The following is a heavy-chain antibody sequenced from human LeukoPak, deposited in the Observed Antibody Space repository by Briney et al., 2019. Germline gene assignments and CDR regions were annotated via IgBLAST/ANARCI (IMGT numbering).Heavy chain of an antibody. CDR3: ASGQWLGEPADY. V-gene: IGHV1-2*06. D-gene: IGHD6-19*01. CDR2: INPNSGGT. J-gene: IGHJ4*02. CDR1: GYTFTGYY. Sequence: ASVKVSCKASGYTFTGYYMHWVRQAPGQGLEWMGRINPNSGGTNYAQKFQGRVTTTRDTSISTAYMELSRLRSDDTAVYYCASGQWLGEPADYWGQGTLVTVSS.